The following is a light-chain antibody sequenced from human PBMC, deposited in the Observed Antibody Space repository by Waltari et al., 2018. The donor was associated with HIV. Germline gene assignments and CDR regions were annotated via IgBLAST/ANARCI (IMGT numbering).Light chain of an antibody. CDR1: VLARKY. CDR2: KDN. Sequence: SFELTQPSSVSVSPGQTARITCSGDVLARKYARWFQKKPVQAPLLLIYKDNERPSGIPERFSGSSSGTTVTLTISGAQVEDEADYYCYSAADSDEVFGGGTKLTVL. J-gene: IGLJ3*02. V-gene: IGLV3-27*01. CDR3: YSAADSDEV.